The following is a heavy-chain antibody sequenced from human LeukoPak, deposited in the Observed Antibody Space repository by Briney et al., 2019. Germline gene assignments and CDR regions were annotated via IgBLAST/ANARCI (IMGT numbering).Heavy chain of an antibody. Sequence: GGSLRLSCAASGFTFSSYGMHWVRQAPGKGLEWVAFIRYDGSNKYYADSVKGRFTISRDNYKNTLYLQMHSLRAEDTAVYYCAKDPYHTIFGVVIGTFAPWGQGTLVTVSS. V-gene: IGHV3-30*02. CDR3: AKDPYHTIFGVVIGTFAP. J-gene: IGHJ5*02. D-gene: IGHD3-3*01. CDR1: GFTFSSYG. CDR2: IRYDGSNK.